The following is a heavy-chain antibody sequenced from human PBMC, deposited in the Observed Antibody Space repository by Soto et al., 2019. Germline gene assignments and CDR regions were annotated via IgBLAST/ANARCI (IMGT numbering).Heavy chain of an antibody. CDR2: IYWADDK. D-gene: IGHD3-10*01. CDR1: GISLSTTGVG. CDR3: APTHYRGVIPNPFDY. Sequence: QITLKESGPTLVKPTQTLTLTCTVSGISLSTTGVGVAWIRQPPGKALEWLAVIYWADDKEYSPSLKNRLTITKDTSKNQVVLMLTTMDRADTATYYCAPTHYRGVIPNPFDYWGQGTPVTVSS. V-gene: IGHV2-5*02. J-gene: IGHJ4*02.